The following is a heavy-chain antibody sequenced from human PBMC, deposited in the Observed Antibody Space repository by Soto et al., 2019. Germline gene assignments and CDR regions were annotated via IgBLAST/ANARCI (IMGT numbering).Heavy chain of an antibody. CDR1: GYTFTGYY. J-gene: IGHJ6*02. CDR2: INPNSGGT. Sequence: ASVKVSCKASGYTFTGYYMHWVRQAPGQGLEWMGWINPNSGGTNYAQKFQGRVTMTRDTSISTAYMELSRLRSDDTAVYYCARVIVAAGSATYYYYGMEGWGRGTTGIV. D-gene: IGHD5-12*01. CDR3: ARVIVAAGSATYYYYGMEG. V-gene: IGHV1-2*02.